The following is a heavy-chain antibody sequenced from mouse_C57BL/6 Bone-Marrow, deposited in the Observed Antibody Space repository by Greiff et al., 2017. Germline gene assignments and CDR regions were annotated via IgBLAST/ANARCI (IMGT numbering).Heavy chain of an antibody. CDR2: IRSKSNNYAT. J-gene: IGHJ3*01. CDR3: VTGTWFAY. V-gene: IGHV10-1*01. Sequence: EVQVVESGGGLVQPKGSLKLSCAASGFSFNTYAMNWVRQAPGQGLEWVARIRSKSNNYATYYADSVKDRFTISRDDSESMLYLQMNNLKTEDTAMYYCVTGTWFAYWGQGTLVTVSA. CDR1: GFSFNTYA. D-gene: IGHD4-1*01.